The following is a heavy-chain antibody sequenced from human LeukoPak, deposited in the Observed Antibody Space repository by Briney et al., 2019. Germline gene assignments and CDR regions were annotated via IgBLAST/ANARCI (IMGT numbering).Heavy chain of an antibody. D-gene: IGHD3-3*01. Sequence: ASVKVSCKASGYTFTSYYMHWVRQAPGQGLEWMGIINPSGGSTSYAQKFQGRVTMARDTSTSTVYMELSSLRSEDTAVYYCARAPRRITIFGVVKMSGAFDIWGQGTMVTVSS. CDR2: INPSGGST. CDR1: GYTFTSYY. V-gene: IGHV1-46*01. CDR3: ARAPRRITIFGVVKMSGAFDI. J-gene: IGHJ3*02.